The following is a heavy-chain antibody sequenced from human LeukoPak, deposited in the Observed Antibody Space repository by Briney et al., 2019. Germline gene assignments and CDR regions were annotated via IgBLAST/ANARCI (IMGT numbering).Heavy chain of an antibody. CDR3: ARVVVLMPGNNWFDP. D-gene: IGHD2-8*01. J-gene: IGHJ5*02. CDR2: IYYSGST. Sequence: SQTLSLTCTVSGGSISSGDYYWSWIHQPPGKGLEWIGYIYYSGSTYYNPSLKSRVTISVDTSKNQFSLKLSSVTAADTAVYYCARVVVLMPGNNWFDPWGQGTLVTVSS. V-gene: IGHV4-30-4*01. CDR1: GGSISSGDYY.